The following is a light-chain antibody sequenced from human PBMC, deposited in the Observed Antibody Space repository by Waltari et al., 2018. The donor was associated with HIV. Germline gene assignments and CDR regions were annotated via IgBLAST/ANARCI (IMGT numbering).Light chain of an antibody. CDR1: QSVSSN. J-gene: IGKJ4*01. CDR3: QQYNNWPPLT. CDR2: GAS. V-gene: IGKV3-15*01. Sequence: EIVMTQSPATLSVSPGERATLSCRASQSVSSNLAWYQQKPGQAPRLLSYGASNRATGIPARFSGSGSGTEFTLTISILQSEDFAVYYCQQYNNWPPLTFGGGTKVEIK.